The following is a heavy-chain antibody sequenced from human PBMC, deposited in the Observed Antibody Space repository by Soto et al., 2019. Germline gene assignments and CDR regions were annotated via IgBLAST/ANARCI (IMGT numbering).Heavy chain of an antibody. Sequence: VQLVESGGGVVQPGRSLKLSCAASGFTFSTYGMHWVRQAPGKGLEWVAVIWSDGSKQLYADSMRGRFTISRDNSKNTLYLQMNNLRPEDTAVYDCATDRGSSPFDYWGQGTLLTVSS. CDR2: IWSDGSKQ. D-gene: IGHD5-12*01. CDR3: ATDRGSSPFDY. J-gene: IGHJ4*02. CDR1: GFTFSTYG. V-gene: IGHV3-33*01.